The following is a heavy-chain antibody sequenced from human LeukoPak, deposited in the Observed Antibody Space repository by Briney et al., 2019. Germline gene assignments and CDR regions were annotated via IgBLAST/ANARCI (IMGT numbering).Heavy chain of an antibody. CDR1: RFTLSTYW. CDR3: AREFMVRGMDV. J-gene: IGHJ6*02. Sequence: GGSLRLSCAASRFTLSTYWMSWVRQAPGKGLEWVSVIYSGGSTYYADSVKGRFTISRDNSKNTLYLQMNSLRAEDTAVYYCAREFMVRGMDVWGQGTTVTVSS. D-gene: IGHD3-10*01. V-gene: IGHV3-53*01. CDR2: IYSGGST.